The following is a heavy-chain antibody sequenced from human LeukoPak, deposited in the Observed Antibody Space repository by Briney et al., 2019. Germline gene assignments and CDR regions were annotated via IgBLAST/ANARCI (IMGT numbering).Heavy chain of an antibody. Sequence: PSETLSLTCAVYGGSFSGYYGSWIRQPPGKGLEWSGEINHIGHTNHKAYLKRRVTISEDTSKHQFSLKLSPVTAADTAVYYCARPTSRYSSNWFDPWGQGTLVTVSS. CDR3: ARPTSRYSSNWFDP. J-gene: IGHJ5*02. D-gene: IGHD5-18*01. V-gene: IGHV4-34*01. CDR2: INHIGHT. CDR1: GGSFSGYY.